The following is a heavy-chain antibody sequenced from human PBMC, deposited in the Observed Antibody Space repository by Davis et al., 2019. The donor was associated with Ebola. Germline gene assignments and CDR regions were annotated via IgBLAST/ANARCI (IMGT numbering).Heavy chain of an antibody. CDR3: ARSRSPDY. CDR1: GFNFLAYS. CDR2: VSSDSKTI. J-gene: IGHJ4*02. V-gene: IGHV3-48*01. D-gene: IGHD3-10*01. Sequence: PGGSLRLSCTTSGFNFLAYSMNWVRQAPGRGLEWISYVSSDSKTIYYADSVKGRFTISRDNSKNTVSLQMNSLRAEDTAIYFCARSRSPDYWGQGTLVTVSS.